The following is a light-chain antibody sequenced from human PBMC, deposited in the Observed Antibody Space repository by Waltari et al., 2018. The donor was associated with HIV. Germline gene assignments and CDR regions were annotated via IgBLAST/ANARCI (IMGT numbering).Light chain of an antibody. CDR3: KSYAGSNNPSV. V-gene: IGLV2-8*01. Sequence: QSVLTQPPSASGSPGQPVTISCTGTTSDVGGYRYASWYQHHPGKAPKHFVYDEKKRPQRVTQRFSCSYTGNTASLTVSGLHADEEADYYCKSYAGSNNPSVFGTGTKVTV. J-gene: IGLJ1*01. CDR1: TSDVGGYRY. CDR2: DEK.